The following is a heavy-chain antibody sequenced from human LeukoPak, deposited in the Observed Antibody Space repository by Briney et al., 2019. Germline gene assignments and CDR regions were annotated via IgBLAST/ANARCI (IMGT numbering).Heavy chain of an antibody. D-gene: IGHD6-6*01. J-gene: IGHJ3*02. Sequence: GGSLRLSCAASGFTFSSYAMSRVRQAPGKGLEWVSYISSSSSSIYYADSVRGRFTISRDNARNSLYLQMNSLRVEDTAVYYCARGGAARPDIWGQGTMVIVSS. V-gene: IGHV3-48*01. CDR1: GFTFSSYA. CDR2: ISSSSSSI. CDR3: ARGGAARPDI.